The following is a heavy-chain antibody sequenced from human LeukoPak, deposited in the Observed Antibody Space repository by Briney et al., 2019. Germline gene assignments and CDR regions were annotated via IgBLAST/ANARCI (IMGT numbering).Heavy chain of an antibody. CDR2: ISSTSDHI. J-gene: IGHJ6*02. V-gene: IGHV3-21*01. D-gene: IGHD6-13*01. CDR1: GFTFSASR. CDR3: GGEFSSSPASMDV. Sequence: GGSLRLSCAASGFTFSASRIEWVRQAPGKGLEWVSSISSTSDHIYYADSVQGRFTISRDNAKNSLYLQMSTLRAEDTAVYYCGGEFSSSPASMDVWGQGTTVTVSS.